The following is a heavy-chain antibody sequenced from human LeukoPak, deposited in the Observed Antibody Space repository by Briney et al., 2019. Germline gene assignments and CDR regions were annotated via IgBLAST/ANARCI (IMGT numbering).Heavy chain of an antibody. V-gene: IGHV4-34*01. J-gene: IGHJ4*02. CDR3: ARDKGYGDYGIAY. CDR1: GGSISSYY. CDR2: INHSGST. D-gene: IGHD4-17*01. Sequence: SETLSLTCTVSGGSISSYYWSWIRQPPGKGLEWIGEINHSGSTNYNPSLKSRVTISVDTSKNQFSLKLSSVTAADTAVYYCARDKGYGDYGIAYWGQGTLVTVSS.